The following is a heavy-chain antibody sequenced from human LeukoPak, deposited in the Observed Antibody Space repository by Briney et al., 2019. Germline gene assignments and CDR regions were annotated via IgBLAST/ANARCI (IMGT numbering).Heavy chain of an antibody. Sequence: ASVKVSCKASGYTFTGYYMHWVRQAPGLGLEWMGWINPNSGGTNYAQSFQGRVTMTRDASISTVYMELSRLRSDDTAVYFCARGYYYVDVWGLGTTVTVSS. CDR3: ARGYYYVDV. J-gene: IGHJ6*02. CDR2: INPNSGGT. V-gene: IGHV1-2*02. CDR1: GYTFTGYY.